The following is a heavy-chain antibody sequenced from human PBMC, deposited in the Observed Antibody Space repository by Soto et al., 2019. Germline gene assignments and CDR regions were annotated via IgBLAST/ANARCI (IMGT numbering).Heavy chain of an antibody. D-gene: IGHD6-6*01. Sequence: VGSLRLSCAASGFTFSSYSMNWVRQAPGKGLEWVSSISSSSFSINYADSVKGRFGISRDNAQNSLHLQMNNLRAEDTAVYYCARNESSNIYGMDVWGQGTTVTVSS. CDR1: GFTFSSYS. CDR3: ARNESSNIYGMDV. CDR2: ISSSSFSI. J-gene: IGHJ6*02. V-gene: IGHV3-21*01.